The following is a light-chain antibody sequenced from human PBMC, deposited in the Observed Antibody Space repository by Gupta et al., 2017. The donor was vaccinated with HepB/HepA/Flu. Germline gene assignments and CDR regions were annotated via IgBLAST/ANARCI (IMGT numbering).Light chain of an antibody. CDR2: DVS. V-gene: IGLV2-14*03. J-gene: IGLJ1*01. Sequence: QSALTQPASVSGSPGQSITISCTGTSSDVGGYNYVSWYQQHPGKAPKLMIYDVSNRPSGVSNRFSGSKSGNTASLTISGLQAEDEADYYCGSYSSASMLALGTGTKVTVL. CDR1: SSDVGGYNY. CDR3: GSYSSASMLA.